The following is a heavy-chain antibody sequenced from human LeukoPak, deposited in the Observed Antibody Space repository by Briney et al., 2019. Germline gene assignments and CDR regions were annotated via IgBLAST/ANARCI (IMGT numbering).Heavy chain of an antibody. CDR3: ARGVVGQLWDTYFDY. J-gene: IGHJ4*02. CDR2: ISTYNGNT. Sequence: ASVKVSCKASGYTSTSYGISWVRQAPGHELEGLGWISTYNGNTNNAQKLQGRVTMNTDTSTSIAYMGLRSLRSDDTAVYYCARGVVGQLWDTYFDYWGQGTLVTVSS. V-gene: IGHV1-18*01. CDR1: GYTSTSYG. D-gene: IGHD5-18*01.